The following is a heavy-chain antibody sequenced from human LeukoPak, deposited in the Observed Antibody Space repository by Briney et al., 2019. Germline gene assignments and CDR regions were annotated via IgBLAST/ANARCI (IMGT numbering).Heavy chain of an antibody. CDR3: ARDGVVTPYYFDY. Sequence: GASVKVSCKASGYTFTIYGISCVRQAPGQGLEWMGWISTYDGNTNYAQIFQGRVTVTTDTSASTVYMELRSLRSDDTAVYYCARDGVVTPYYFDYWGQGTLVTVSS. CDR2: ISTYDGNT. D-gene: IGHD3-3*01. J-gene: IGHJ4*02. CDR1: GYTFTIYG. V-gene: IGHV1-18*01.